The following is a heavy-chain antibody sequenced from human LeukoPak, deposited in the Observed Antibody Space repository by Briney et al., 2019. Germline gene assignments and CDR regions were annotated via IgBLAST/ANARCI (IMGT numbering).Heavy chain of an antibody. CDR3: ARDYYYDSSGYWDYYFDY. Sequence: PGGSLRLSCEASGSTFSSYAMTWVRQAPGKGLEWVSSIGSGGKTHYSESVKGRFTISRDNSKNTLYLEMNSLRAEDTAVYYCARDYYYDSSGYWDYYFDYWGQGTLVSVSS. J-gene: IGHJ4*02. CDR1: GSTFSSYA. D-gene: IGHD3-22*01. CDR2: IGSGGKT. V-gene: IGHV3-23*01.